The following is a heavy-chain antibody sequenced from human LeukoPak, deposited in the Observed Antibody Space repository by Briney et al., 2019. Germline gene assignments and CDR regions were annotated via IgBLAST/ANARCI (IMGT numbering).Heavy chain of an antibody. CDR2: ISYDGSNK. CDR1: GFTFSSYA. V-gene: IGHV3-30*04. J-gene: IGHJ4*02. Sequence: PGRSLRLSCAASGFTFSSYAMHWVRQAPGKGLEWVAVISYDGSNKYYADSVKGRFTISRDNSKNTLYLQMNSLRAEDTAVYNCASPDDYGDNLYYFDYWGQGTLVTVSS. D-gene: IGHD4-17*01. CDR3: ASPDDYGDNLYYFDY.